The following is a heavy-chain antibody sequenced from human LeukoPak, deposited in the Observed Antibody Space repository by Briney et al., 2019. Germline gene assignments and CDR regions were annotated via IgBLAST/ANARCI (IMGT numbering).Heavy chain of an antibody. Sequence: GGSLRLSCSASGFTFISYAMHWVRQAPGKGLEYVSSISSNGGSTYYADSVRGRFTISRDNTKNTLYLQMSSLRAEDTAVDYCVATHFDYWGQGTLVTVSS. CDR2: ISSNGGST. J-gene: IGHJ4*02. V-gene: IGHV3-64D*06. CDR3: VATHFDY. CDR1: GFTFISYA.